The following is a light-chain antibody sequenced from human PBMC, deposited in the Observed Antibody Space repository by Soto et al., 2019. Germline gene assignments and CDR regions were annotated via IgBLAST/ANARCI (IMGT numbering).Light chain of an antibody. J-gene: IGLJ2*01. CDR2: DVT. CDR3: SSFSTTNVLL. CDR1: SSDVGGHDF. V-gene: IGLV2-14*01. Sequence: QSVLTQPASVSGSPGQSITISCTGDSSDVGGHDFVSWYQQYPGEAPKLIIFDVTNRPSGISHRFFGSKSGNTASLTISGLQAEDEADYYCSSFSTTNVLLFGGGTKLTVL.